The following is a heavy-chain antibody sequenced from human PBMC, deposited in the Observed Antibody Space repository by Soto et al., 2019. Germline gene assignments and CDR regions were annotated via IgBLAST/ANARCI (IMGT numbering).Heavy chain of an antibody. V-gene: IGHV1-69*12. D-gene: IGHD6-13*01. CDR1: GGTFSSYA. J-gene: IGHJ3*02. Sequence: QVQLVQSGAEVKKPGSSVKVYCKASGGTFSSYAISWVRQAPGQGLEWMGGIIPIFGTANYAQKFQGRVTITADESTSTAYRELSSLRSEDTAVYYCARARYSSSWYLAFDIWGQGTMVTVSS. CDR3: ARARYSSSWYLAFDI. CDR2: IIPIFGTA.